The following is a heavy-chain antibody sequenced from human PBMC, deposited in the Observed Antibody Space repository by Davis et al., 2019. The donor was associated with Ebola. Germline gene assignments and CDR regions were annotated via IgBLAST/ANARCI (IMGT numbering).Heavy chain of an antibody. CDR2: ISYHGSNK. CDR1: GFTFSNYG. J-gene: IGHJ6*02. D-gene: IGHD3-10*01. V-gene: IGHV3-30*18. CDR3: AKDYLDV. Sequence: GGSLRLSCAASGFTFSNYGMHWVRQAPGKGLEWVAVISYHGSNKYYADSVKGRFTISRDNSKNTLYLQMNSLRAEDTAVYYCAKDYLDVWGQGTTVTVSS.